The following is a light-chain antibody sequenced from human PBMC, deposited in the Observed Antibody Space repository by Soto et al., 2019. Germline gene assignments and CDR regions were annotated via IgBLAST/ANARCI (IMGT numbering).Light chain of an antibody. CDR2: DAS. CDR3: QQRSNWPPIP. CDR1: QSVSSY. J-gene: IGKJ1*01. Sequence: EIVLTQSPATMSLSPGERATLSCRGSQSVSSYLAWYQQKPGQAPRLLIYDASNRATGIPARFSRSVSGTDFTLTISSLEPEDFAVYYCQQRSNWPPIPFGQGTKVDI. V-gene: IGKV3-11*01.